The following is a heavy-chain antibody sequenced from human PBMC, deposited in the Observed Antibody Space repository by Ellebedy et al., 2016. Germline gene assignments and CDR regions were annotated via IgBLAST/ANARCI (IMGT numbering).Heavy chain of an antibody. Sequence: GGSLRLSCVVSGFSVSSNYLSWVRQAPGKGLEWVSVIYAGGSTFYADSVKGRFTISRDHSKNTLYLQMNNLRAEDTALYYCARGNGIPGPEPLDNWGQGTLVTVSS. D-gene: IGHD1-14*01. CDR2: IYAGGST. J-gene: IGHJ4*02. CDR3: ARGNGIPGPEPLDN. V-gene: IGHV3-66*01. CDR1: GFSVSSNY.